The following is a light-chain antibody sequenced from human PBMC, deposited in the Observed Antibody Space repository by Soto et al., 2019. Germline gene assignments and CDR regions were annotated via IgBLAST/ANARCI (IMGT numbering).Light chain of an antibody. CDR1: QRISSY. V-gene: IGKV1-39*01. Sequence: DIQMTQSPSSLSASVGDRVTITCRASQRISSYLNWYQQKPGKAPKLLIYAASSLQSGVPSRFSGSGSGTDFTLTISSLQPEDFATYHCKQSYSXPPTCGQRTKV. CDR3: KQSYSXPPT. J-gene: IGKJ1*01. CDR2: AAS.